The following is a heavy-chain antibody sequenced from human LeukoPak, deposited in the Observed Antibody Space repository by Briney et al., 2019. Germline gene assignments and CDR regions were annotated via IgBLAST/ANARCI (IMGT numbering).Heavy chain of an antibody. CDR3: AASRWYFDV. J-gene: IGHJ2*01. Sequence: SETLSLTCTVSGGSITNFYWSWVRQPPGKRLEWLGFIYYAGSTTYNPSLESRVTISVDTSKNQFSLRLRSVTAADTAVYYCAASRWYFDVWGRGVVVAVSS. CDR2: IYYAGST. CDR1: GGSITNFY. V-gene: IGHV4-59*08.